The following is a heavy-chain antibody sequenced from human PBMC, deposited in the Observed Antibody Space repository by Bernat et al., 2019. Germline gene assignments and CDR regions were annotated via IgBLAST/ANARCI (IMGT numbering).Heavy chain of an antibody. D-gene: IGHD6-13*01. V-gene: IGHV3-21*01. Sequence: EVQLVESGGGLVKPGGSLRLSCAASGFTFSSYSMNWVRQAPGKGLEWVSSISSSSSYIYYADSVKGQFTISRDTAKNSLYLQMNSLRAEDTAVYYCAREAAGTVQPTSGFDPWGQGTRVTVSS. CDR3: AREAAGTVQPTSGFDP. CDR1: GFTFSSYS. CDR2: ISSSSSYI. J-gene: IGHJ5*02.